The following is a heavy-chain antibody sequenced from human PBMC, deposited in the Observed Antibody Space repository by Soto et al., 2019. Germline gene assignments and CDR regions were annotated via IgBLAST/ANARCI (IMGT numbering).Heavy chain of an antibody. D-gene: IGHD6-19*01. J-gene: IGHJ4*02. Sequence: ASVKVSCKASGYTFSSYGTSWVRQAPGQGLEWMGWISGYSGHTYYAQKFQGRVTMTTDTSTNTVYMELRSLRSDDTAVFYCAREWDNKSEHSSGWYDDFWGQGTLVTVSS. V-gene: IGHV1-18*01. CDR1: GYTFSSYG. CDR3: AREWDNKSEHSSGWYDDF. CDR2: ISGYSGHT.